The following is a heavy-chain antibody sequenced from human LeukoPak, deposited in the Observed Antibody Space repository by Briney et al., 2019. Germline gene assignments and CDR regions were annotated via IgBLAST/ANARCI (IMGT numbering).Heavy chain of an antibody. CDR2: IYTSGST. V-gene: IGHV4-61*02. CDR3: ARSAGYSSSWYVAGLYYYYYMDV. Sequence: PSQTLSLTCTVSGGSISSGSYYWSWIRQPAGKGLEWIGRIYTSGSTNYNPSLKSRVTISVDTPKNQFSLKLSSVTAADTAVYYCARSAGYSSSWYVAGLYYYYYMDVWGKGTTVTISS. J-gene: IGHJ6*03. CDR1: GGSISSGSYY. D-gene: IGHD6-13*01.